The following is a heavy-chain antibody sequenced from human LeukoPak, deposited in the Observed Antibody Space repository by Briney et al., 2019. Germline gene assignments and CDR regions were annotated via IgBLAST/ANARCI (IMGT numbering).Heavy chain of an antibody. Sequence: GGSLRLSCAASGFTFSRHAMHWVRQAPGKGLEGVVLISYDGSYKYYADSVKGRFTISRDNSKNMLYLQLNNLRAEDTAMYYCAKGGKWDVTPFDYWGQGTLVTVSS. CDR3: AKGGKWDVTPFDY. V-gene: IGHV3-30*04. CDR1: GFTFSRHA. CDR2: ISYDGSYK. J-gene: IGHJ4*02. D-gene: IGHD1-26*01.